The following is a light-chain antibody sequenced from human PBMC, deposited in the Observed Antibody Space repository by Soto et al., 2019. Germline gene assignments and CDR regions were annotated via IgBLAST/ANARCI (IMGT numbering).Light chain of an antibody. CDR2: GAS. J-gene: IGKJ1*01. CDR1: QSVTNNY. Sequence: EIVLTQSPGTLSLSPGERATLSCGASQSVTNNYFAWYQQKPGQAPRLLVYGASSRATGIPDRFSGSGSGTDFTLTISRLEPDDFAVYYCQQYGSSPWTFGQGTKVEIK. V-gene: IGKV3-20*01. CDR3: QQYGSSPWT.